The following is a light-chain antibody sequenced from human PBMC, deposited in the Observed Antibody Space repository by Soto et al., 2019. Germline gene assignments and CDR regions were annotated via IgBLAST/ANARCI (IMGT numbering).Light chain of an antibody. Sequence: EIVMTQSPATLSVSPGERATLSCRASQSISSNLAWYQQKPGQAPTLLIYGASARATGIPARFSGSGSGTEFTLTISSLQSEDFAVYYCHQYADSPPYTFGQGTKLEIK. V-gene: IGKV3-15*01. J-gene: IGKJ2*01. CDR2: GAS. CDR3: HQYADSPPYT. CDR1: QSISSN.